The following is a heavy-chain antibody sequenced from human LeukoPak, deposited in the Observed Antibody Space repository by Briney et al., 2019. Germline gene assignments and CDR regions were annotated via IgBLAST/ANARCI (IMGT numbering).Heavy chain of an antibody. Sequence: GGSLRLSCAASGFTFSSYAMSWVRQAPGKGLEWVSAISGSGGSTYYADSVKGRFTISRDNSKNTLYLQMNSLRAEDTAVYYCVKEVYGSGSYGYYYYGMDVWGQGTTVTVSS. CDR2: ISGSGGST. V-gene: IGHV3-23*01. D-gene: IGHD3-10*01. CDR3: VKEVYGSGSYGYYYYGMDV. CDR1: GFTFSSYA. J-gene: IGHJ6*02.